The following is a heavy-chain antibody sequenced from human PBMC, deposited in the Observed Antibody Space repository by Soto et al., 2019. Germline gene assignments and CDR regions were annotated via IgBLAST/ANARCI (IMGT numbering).Heavy chain of an antibody. CDR1: GFTFSSYA. CDR3: AKAGSDPARLYGMDV. Sequence: PGGSLRLSCAASGFTFSSYAMSWVRQAPGKGLEWVSAISGSGGSTYYADSVKGRFTISRGNSKNTLYLQMNSLRAEDTAVYYCAKAGSDPARLYGMDVWGQGTTVTVSS. J-gene: IGHJ6*02. CDR2: ISGSGGST. V-gene: IGHV3-23*01. D-gene: IGHD6-6*01.